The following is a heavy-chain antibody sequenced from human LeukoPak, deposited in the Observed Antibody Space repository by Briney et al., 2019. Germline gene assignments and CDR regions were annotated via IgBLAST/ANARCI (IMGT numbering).Heavy chain of an antibody. J-gene: IGHJ4*02. CDR3: ARDKEYYYDSSGYYY. CDR2: IRSSSSTI. D-gene: IGHD3-22*01. CDR1: GFTFSSYS. Sequence: PGGSLRLSCAASGFTFSSYSMNWVRQAPGKGLEWVSYIRSSSSTIYYADSVKGRFTISRDNAKNSLYLQMNSLRAEDTAVYYCARDKEYYYDSSGYYYWGQGTLVTVSS. V-gene: IGHV3-48*01.